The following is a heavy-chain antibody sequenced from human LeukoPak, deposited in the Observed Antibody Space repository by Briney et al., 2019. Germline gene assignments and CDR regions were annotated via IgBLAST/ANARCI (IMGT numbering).Heavy chain of an antibody. CDR3: ARVISVAGLDA. D-gene: IGHD6-19*01. CDR1: GFTISSNY. CDR2: IYSGCST. J-gene: IGHJ6*02. Sequence: WGSLTLSCAASGFTISSNYMNWVRQAPGQGMEWASVIYSGCSTHYADSPNGRFTITRDNSKNTLHLQMNSLRAEDTAVYYCARVISVAGLDAWGQGTTVTVSS. V-gene: IGHV3-53*01.